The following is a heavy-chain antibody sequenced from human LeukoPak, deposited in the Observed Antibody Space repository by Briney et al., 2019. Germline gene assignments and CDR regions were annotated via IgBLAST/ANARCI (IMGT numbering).Heavy chain of an antibody. CDR2: IIPILGIA. V-gene: IGHV1-69*02. CDR3: ARAYYDILTGYVWFDP. CDR1: GGTFSSYT. D-gene: IGHD3-9*01. J-gene: IGHJ5*02. Sequence: SVKVSCKASGGTFSSYTISWVRQAPRQGLEWMGRIIPILGIANYAQKFQGRVTITADKSTSTAYMELSSLRSEDTAVYYCARAYYDILTGYVWFDPWGQGTLVTVSS.